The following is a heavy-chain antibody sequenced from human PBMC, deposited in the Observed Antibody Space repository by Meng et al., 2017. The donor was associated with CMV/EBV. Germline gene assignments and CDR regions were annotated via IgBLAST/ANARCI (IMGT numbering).Heavy chain of an antibody. CDR2: ISAYNGNT. J-gene: IGHJ2*01. Sequence: VEVGSVGAEVRKPGASVKVSCKASGYTFTSYGISWVRQAPGQGLEWMGWISAYNGNTNYAQKLQGRVTMTTDTSTSTAYMELRSLRSDDTAVYYCARDPLFGGGGRFDLWGRGTLVTVSS. D-gene: IGHD3-10*01. V-gene: IGHV1-18*01. CDR3: ARDPLFGGGGRFDL. CDR1: GYTFTSYG.